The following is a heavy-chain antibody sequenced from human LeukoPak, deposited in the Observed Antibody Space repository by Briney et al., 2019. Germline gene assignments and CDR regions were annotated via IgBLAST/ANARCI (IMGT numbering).Heavy chain of an antibody. Sequence: SETLSLTCTVSGGSISSFYWGWVRQSAGKGPEWIGRVDTSGSTHYNPSLGGRVTMSLDTSKNQFSLNLRSVTVADTAVYYCARGLGGASYYMDVWGKGTTVTVSS. CDR2: VDTSGST. J-gene: IGHJ6*03. D-gene: IGHD3-16*01. V-gene: IGHV4-4*07. CDR3: ARGLGGASYYMDV. CDR1: GGSISSFY.